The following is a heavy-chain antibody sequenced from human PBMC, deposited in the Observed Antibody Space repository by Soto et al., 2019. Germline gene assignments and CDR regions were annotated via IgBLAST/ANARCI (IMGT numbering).Heavy chain of an antibody. CDR1: GFTFSNVW. D-gene: IGHD6-19*01. J-gene: IGHJ4*02. V-gene: IGHV3-15*07. CDR3: TPLALKYSSGWYEFSD. Sequence: EVQLVESGGGLVKPGGSLRLSCAASGFTFSNVWMNWVRQAPGKGLEWVGRSKSKTDGGTTDYAAPVKGRFKISREDSKNTLALQINSLKTEDTAVYYCTPLALKYSSGWYEFSDWGQGTQVTVSS. CDR2: SKSKTDGGTT.